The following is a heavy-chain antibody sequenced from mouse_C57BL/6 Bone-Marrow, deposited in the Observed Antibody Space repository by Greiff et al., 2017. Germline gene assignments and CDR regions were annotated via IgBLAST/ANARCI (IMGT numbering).Heavy chain of an antibody. V-gene: IGHV5-6*02. J-gene: IGHJ1*03. CDR2: ISSGGSYT. CDR3: ARRRIHHWYFDV. Sequence: EVMLVESGGDLVKPGGSLKLSCAASGFTFSSYGMSWVRQTPDKRLEWVATISSGGSYTYYPASVKGRFTISRDNAKNTLYLQMSSLKSEDTAMYYCARRRIHHWYFDVWGTGTTVTVSS. CDR1: GFTFSSYG.